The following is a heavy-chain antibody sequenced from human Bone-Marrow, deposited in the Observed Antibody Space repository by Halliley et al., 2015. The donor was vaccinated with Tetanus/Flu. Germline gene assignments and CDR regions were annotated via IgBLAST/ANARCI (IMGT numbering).Heavy chain of an antibody. J-gene: IGHJ4*02. CDR3: ARLSRGTRFLEWLPFDH. V-gene: IGHV4-39*01. CDR1: GGSISRSSYY. D-gene: IGHD3-3*01. CDR2: IYYSGST. Sequence: TLSLTCTVSGGSISRSSYYWGWIRQPPGKGLEWIGTIYYSGSTFYNPSLESRVTISVDTSKNQFSLKLNSVTAADTAVYYCARLSRGTRFLEWLPFDHWGQGALVTVSS.